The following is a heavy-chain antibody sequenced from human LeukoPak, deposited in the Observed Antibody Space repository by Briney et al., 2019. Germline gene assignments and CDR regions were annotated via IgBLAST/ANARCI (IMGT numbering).Heavy chain of an antibody. Sequence: SETLSLTCTVSGGSISSYYWSWIRQPPGKGLEWIGYIYYSGSTNSNPSLKSRVTISVDTSKNQFSLKLSSVTAADTAVYYCARQRGYSYGWYFDYWGQGTLVTVSS. V-gene: IGHV4-59*08. J-gene: IGHJ4*02. CDR3: ARQRGYSYGWYFDY. D-gene: IGHD5-18*01. CDR2: IYYSGST. CDR1: GGSISSYY.